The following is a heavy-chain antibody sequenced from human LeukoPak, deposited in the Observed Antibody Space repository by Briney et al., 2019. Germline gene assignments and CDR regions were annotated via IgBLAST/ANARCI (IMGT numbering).Heavy chain of an antibody. V-gene: IGHV2-70*17. D-gene: IGHD2-2*01. CDR1: GFSLTTVGMC. J-gene: IGHJ6*02. CDR3: ARIPVYCGSTSCYESGMDV. Sequence: ESGPALVKPTQTLTLTCTFSGFSLTTVGMCVSWIRQPPGKALEWLARIDWDDDKFYSTSLKTRLAISKDTSKNQVVLTLTNMDPVDTATYYCARIPVYCGSTSCYESGMDVWGQGSTVIVSS. CDR2: IDWDDDK.